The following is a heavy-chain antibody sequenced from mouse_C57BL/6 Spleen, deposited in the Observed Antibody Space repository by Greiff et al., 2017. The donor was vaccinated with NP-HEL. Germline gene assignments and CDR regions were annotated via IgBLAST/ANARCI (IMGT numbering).Heavy chain of an antibody. D-gene: IGHD1-1*01. CDR2: SRNKANDYTT. Sequence: DVMLVESGGGLVQSGRSLRLSCATSGFTFSDFYMEWVRQAPGKGLEWIAASRNKANDYTTEYSASVKGRFIVSRDTSQSILYLQMNALRAEDTAIYYCARDNYGSSSFAYWGQGTLVTVSA. CDR1: GFTFSDFY. CDR3: ARDNYGSSSFAY. J-gene: IGHJ3*01. V-gene: IGHV7-1*01.